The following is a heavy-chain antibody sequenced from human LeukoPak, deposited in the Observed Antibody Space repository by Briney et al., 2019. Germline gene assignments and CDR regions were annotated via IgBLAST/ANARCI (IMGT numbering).Heavy chain of an antibody. CDR1: GYTFTGYY. D-gene: IGHD1-14*01. J-gene: IGHJ4*02. Sequence: ASVKVSCKASGYTFTGYYMHWVRQAPGQGLEWMGWVNPSSGGTNYAQKFQDRVTMTRDTSINTAYMELSSLRSDDTAVYYCARTRTGKPDFWGQGTLVTVSS. CDR3: ARTRTGKPDF. CDR2: VNPSSGGT. V-gene: IGHV1-2*02.